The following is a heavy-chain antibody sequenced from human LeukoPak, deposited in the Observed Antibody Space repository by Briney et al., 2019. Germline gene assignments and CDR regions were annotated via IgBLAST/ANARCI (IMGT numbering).Heavy chain of an antibody. D-gene: IGHD6-6*01. CDR3: ARTSIAARLFDY. CDR1: GGSISTYY. J-gene: IGHJ4*02. Sequence: SETLSLTCTVSGGSISTYYWNWIRQPPGKGLEWIGYVYYSGRTNYNPSLKSRVTISIDTSKNQFSLKLSSVTAADTAVYYCARTSIAARLFDYWGQGTLVTVSS. V-gene: IGHV4-59*12. CDR2: VYYSGRT.